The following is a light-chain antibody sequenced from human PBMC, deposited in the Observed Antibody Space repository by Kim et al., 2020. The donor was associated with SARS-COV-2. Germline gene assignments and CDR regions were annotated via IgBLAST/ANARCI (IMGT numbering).Light chain of an antibody. V-gene: IGKV4-1*01. CDR1: QTVFYNSNNKNY. Sequence: RAPLNCKSSQTVFYNSNNKNYLAWYQQKPGQAPKLLIYWASIRESGVSDRFSGSGSETDFTLTISSLQAEDVAVYYCQQYYSTPPSFGQGTKLEIK. J-gene: IGKJ2*03. CDR2: WAS. CDR3: QQYYSTPPS.